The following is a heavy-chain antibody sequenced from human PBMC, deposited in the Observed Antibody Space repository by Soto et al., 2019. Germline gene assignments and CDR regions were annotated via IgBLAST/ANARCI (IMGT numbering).Heavy chain of an antibody. CDR2: IYYSGST. CDR1: GGSISSGGYY. Sequence: QVQLQESGPGLVKPSQTLSLTCTVSGGSISSGGYYWSWIRQHPGKGLEWIGYIYYSGSTYYNPSLKSRVTISVDTSKNQFSLKLSSVTAADTAVYYCARDVIYDILTGYPEGEPPPGWFDPWGQGTLVTVSS. V-gene: IGHV4-31*03. J-gene: IGHJ5*02. CDR3: ARDVIYDILTGYPEGEPPPGWFDP. D-gene: IGHD3-9*01.